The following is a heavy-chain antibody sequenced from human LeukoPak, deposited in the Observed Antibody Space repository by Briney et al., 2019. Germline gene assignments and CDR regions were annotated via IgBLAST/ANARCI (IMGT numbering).Heavy chain of an antibody. CDR1: EFIFSRYA. D-gene: IGHD5-24*01. CDR2: LSYDDTNE. Sequence: GGSLRLSCAVSEFIFSRYAMHWVRQAPGRGLEWVAILSYDDTNEYYADSVAGRFTISRDNSKNTLYLQMNSLRPDDTAVYYCARDRRDGNNLAFHFDYWGQGTLVTVSS. CDR3: ARDRRDGNNLAFHFDY. V-gene: IGHV3-30*04. J-gene: IGHJ4*02.